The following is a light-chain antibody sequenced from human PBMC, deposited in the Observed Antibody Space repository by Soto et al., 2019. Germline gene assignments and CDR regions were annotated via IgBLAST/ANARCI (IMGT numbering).Light chain of an antibody. Sequence: EIVLTQSPATLSFSPWEIATLSRRASQSVSSNLAWYQQKPGQAPRLLIFGASNRATGIPARFSGSGSGTEFTLTISSLQSEDFAVYYCQHYYNWPRTFGQGTKVDIK. CDR1: QSVSSN. CDR2: GAS. CDR3: QHYYNWPRT. J-gene: IGKJ1*01. V-gene: IGKV3-15*01.